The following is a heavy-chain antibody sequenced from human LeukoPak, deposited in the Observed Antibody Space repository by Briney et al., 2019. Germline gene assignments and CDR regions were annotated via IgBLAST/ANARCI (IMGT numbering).Heavy chain of an antibody. CDR2: FNPDNGGT. V-gene: IGHV1-2*02. D-gene: IGHD3-10*01. Sequence: GASVKASCKASGYAFTDYYVHWVRQAPGQGLEWMGWFNPDNGGTNSVQKFQGRVTMTGDTSMRTVYMELTRLRSDDTAVYYCARNHVAIQWFGEGGFDPWGQGTLVTVSS. J-gene: IGHJ5*02. CDR3: ARNHVAIQWFGEGGFDP. CDR1: GYAFTDYY.